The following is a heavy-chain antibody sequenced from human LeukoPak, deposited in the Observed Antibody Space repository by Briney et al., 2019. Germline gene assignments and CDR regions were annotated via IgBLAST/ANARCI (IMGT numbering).Heavy chain of an antibody. CDR1: GFTFSSYA. Sequence: GGSLRLSCAASGFTFSSYAMSWVRQAPGKGLEWVSAISGSGGSTYYADSVKGRFTISRDNSKNTLYLQMNSLRAEDTAVYYCAKGKPYSDYDILTGPTDYWGQGTLVTVSS. CDR2: ISGSGGST. V-gene: IGHV3-23*01. CDR3: AKGKPYSDYDILTGPTDY. J-gene: IGHJ4*02. D-gene: IGHD3-9*01.